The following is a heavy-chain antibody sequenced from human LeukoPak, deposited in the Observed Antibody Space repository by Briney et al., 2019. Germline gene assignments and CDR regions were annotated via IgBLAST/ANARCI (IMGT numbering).Heavy chain of an antibody. CDR3: ARGQAARRSYYYYGMDV. Sequence: PSETLSLTCAVYGGSFSGHYWSWIRQPPGKGLEWIGEINHSGSTNYNPSLKSRVTISVDTSKNQFSLKLSSVTAADTAVYYCARGQAARRSYYYYGMDVWGQGTTVTVSS. V-gene: IGHV4-34*01. J-gene: IGHJ6*02. CDR1: GGSFSGHY. CDR2: INHSGST. D-gene: IGHD6-6*01.